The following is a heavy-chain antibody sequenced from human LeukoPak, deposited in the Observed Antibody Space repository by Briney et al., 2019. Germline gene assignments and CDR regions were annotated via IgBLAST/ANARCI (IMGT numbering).Heavy chain of an antibody. CDR3: ARAWYSWGYYFDY. CDR1: GFTFSSYS. V-gene: IGHV3-48*02. CDR2: ISSSSSTI. Sequence: GGSLRLSCAASGFTFSSYSMNWVRQAPGKGLEWVSYISSSSSTILYADSVKGRFTISRDNAKNSLYLQMHSLRDEDTAVYYCARAWYSWGYYFDYWGQGTLVTVSS. D-gene: IGHD1-26*01. J-gene: IGHJ4*02.